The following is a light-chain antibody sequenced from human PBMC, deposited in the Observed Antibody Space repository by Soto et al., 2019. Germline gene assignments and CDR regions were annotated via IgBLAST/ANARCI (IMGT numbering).Light chain of an antibody. CDR2: AAS. V-gene: IGKV1-27*01. Sequence: DLPMTQSPSSLSASIGDRVTISCRASQGISNFLAWYQQKPGEVPKLLIYAASTLQSGVPSRFSGGGSGTDFTLTISSLQPEDVATYFCQTYNSARWTFAQGTKVEVK. CDR3: QTYNSARWT. CDR1: QGISNF. J-gene: IGKJ1*01.